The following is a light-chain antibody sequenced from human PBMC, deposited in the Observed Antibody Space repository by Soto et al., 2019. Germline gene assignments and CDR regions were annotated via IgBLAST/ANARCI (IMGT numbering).Light chain of an antibody. J-gene: IGKJ4*01. CDR1: QSVGSY. Sequence: EVVLTQSPATLSLSPGERATPSCRASQSVGSYLAWYQQKPGQAPRLLIYHASSRATGIPARFSGSGSVTDFTLTISSLEAEDFAVYYCQQRSNWLTFGGGTKVEIK. CDR2: HAS. V-gene: IGKV3-11*01. CDR3: QQRSNWLT.